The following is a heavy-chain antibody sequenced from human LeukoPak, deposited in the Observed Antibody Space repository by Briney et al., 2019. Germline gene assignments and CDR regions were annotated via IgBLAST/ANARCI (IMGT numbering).Heavy chain of an antibody. CDR1: GFTFSSYA. D-gene: IGHD3-3*01. CDR2: INDSGGST. V-gene: IGHV3-23*01. J-gene: IGHJ4*02. CDR3: AKREYNFWSGYFF. Sequence: GGSLRLSCAASGFTFSSYAMAWVRQAPGKGLEWVSSINDSGGSTYYADSVKGRFTISRDNSKNTLYLQMNSLRAEDTAVYYCAKREYNFWSGYFFWGQGTLVTVSS.